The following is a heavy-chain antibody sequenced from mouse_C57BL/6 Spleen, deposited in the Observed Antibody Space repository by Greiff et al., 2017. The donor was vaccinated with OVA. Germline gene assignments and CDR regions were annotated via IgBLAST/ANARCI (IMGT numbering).Heavy chain of an antibody. CDR2: INPNNGGT. Sequence: EVMLVESGPELVKPGASVKMSCKASGYTFTDYNMHWVKQSHGKSLEWIGYINPNNGGTSYNQKFKGKATLTVNKSSSTAYMELRSLTSEDSAVYYCARSYYYGSSPFDYWGQGTTLTVSS. V-gene: IGHV1-22*01. J-gene: IGHJ2*01. CDR1: GYTFTDYN. D-gene: IGHD1-1*01. CDR3: ARSYYYGSSPFDY.